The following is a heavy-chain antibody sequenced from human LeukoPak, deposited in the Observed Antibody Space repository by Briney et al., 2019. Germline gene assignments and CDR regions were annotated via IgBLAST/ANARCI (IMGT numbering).Heavy chain of an antibody. CDR3: AGYSSSWTGNAFDI. CDR1: GGSISSYY. CDR2: IYYSGST. D-gene: IGHD6-13*01. Sequence: SETLPLTCTVSGGSISSYYWSRIRQPPGKGLEWIGYIYYSGSTNYNPSLKSRVTISVDTSKNQFSLKLSSVTAADTAVYYCAGYSSSWTGNAFDIWGEGTMVTVSS. J-gene: IGHJ3*02. V-gene: IGHV4-59*01.